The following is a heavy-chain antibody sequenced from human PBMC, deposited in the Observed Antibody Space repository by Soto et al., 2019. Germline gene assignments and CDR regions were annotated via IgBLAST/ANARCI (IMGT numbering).Heavy chain of an antibody. V-gene: IGHV3-33*01. CDR3: ASGRRIAAAGVPFDY. J-gene: IGHJ4*02. CDR2: IWYDGSNK. CDR1: GFTFSSYG. D-gene: IGHD6-13*01. Sequence: QVQLVESGGGVVQPGRSLRLSCAASGFTFSSYGMHWVRQAPDKGLEWVAVIWYDGSNKYYADSVKGRFTISRDNSKNTLYLQMNSLRAEDTAVYYCASGRRIAAAGVPFDYWGQGTLVTVSS.